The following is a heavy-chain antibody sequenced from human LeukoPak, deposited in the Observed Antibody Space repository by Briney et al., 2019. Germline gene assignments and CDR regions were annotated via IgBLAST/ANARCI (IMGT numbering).Heavy chain of an antibody. J-gene: IGHJ3*02. CDR3: SRNYFNQNVFDI. CDR2: VSYVESNK. Sequence: PGGSLRLSCAASGFTFSSYAFHWVRQAPGKGLEWVAIVSYVESNKYYADSVQGRFSISRDNSQSTVHLQLNSLRPEDTAVYFCSRNYFNQNVFDIWGRGTMVTVSS. D-gene: IGHD2/OR15-2a*01. V-gene: IGHV3-30*01. CDR1: GFTFSSYA.